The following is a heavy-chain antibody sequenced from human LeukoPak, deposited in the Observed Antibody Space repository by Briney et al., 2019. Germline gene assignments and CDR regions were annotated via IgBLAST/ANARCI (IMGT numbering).Heavy chain of an antibody. CDR2: ISGSGAST. J-gene: IGHJ3*02. V-gene: IGHV3-23*01. CDR1: GFTFSSYA. Sequence: KSGGSLRLSCAASGFTFSSYAMSWVRQAPGKGLEWVSAISGSGASTYYADSVKGRFTISRDNSKNTLYVQMNSLRAEDTAVYYCAKSQFGGVFDGFDIWGRGTMVTVSS. D-gene: IGHD3-16*01. CDR3: AKSQFGGVFDGFDI.